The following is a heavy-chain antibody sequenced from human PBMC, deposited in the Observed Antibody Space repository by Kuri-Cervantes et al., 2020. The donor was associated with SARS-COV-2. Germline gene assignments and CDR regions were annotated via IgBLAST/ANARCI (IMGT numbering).Heavy chain of an antibody. J-gene: IGHJ3*02. V-gene: IGHV3-21*01. CDR1: GFTFSSYA. D-gene: IGHD2-2*01. CDR2: ISSSSSYI. CDR3: ARDLGPYQLLFFRAFDI. Sequence: GESLKISCAASGFTFSSYAMSWVRQAPGKGLEWVSSISSSSSYIYYADSVKGRFTISRDNAKNSLYLQMNSLRAEDTAVYYCARDLGPYQLLFFRAFDIWGQGTMVTVSS.